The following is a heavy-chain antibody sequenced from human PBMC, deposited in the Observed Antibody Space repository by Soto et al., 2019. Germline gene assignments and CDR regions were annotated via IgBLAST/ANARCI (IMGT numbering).Heavy chain of an antibody. CDR3: ARRLRYFAADY. CDR1: GYTFTSYG. D-gene: IGHD3-9*01. V-gene: IGHV1-18*01. Sequence: QVQLVQSGGEGKKPGASVKVSCKASGYTFTSYGINWVRQAPGQGLEWIGWISAYNGNTNYAQRLQGRVTMTTDTSTSTAYMELSSLTSDDTAVYFCARRLRYFAADYWGQGSLVTVCS. J-gene: IGHJ4*02. CDR2: ISAYNGNT.